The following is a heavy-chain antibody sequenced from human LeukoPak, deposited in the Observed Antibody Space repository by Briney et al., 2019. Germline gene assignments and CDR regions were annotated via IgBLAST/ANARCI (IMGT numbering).Heavy chain of an antibody. D-gene: IGHD3-10*01. J-gene: IGHJ5*02. CDR3: ARDSGYGSGSYSFDP. V-gene: IGHV1-3*01. Sequence: ASVKVSCKASGYTFTSYAMHWVCQAPGQRLEWMGWINAGNGNTKYSQKFQGRVTITRDTSASTAYMELSSLRSEDTAVYYCARDSGYGSGSYSFDPWGQGTLVTVSS. CDR2: INAGNGNT. CDR1: GYTFTSYA.